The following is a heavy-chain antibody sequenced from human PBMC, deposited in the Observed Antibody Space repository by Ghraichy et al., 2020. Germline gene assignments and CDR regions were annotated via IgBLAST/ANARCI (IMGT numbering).Heavy chain of an antibody. CDR1: GGSISSSSYY. Sequence: SETLSLTCTVSGGSISSSSYYWGWIRQPPGKGLEWIGSIYYSGSTYYNPSLKSRVTISVDTSKNQFSLKLSSVTAADTAVYYCARHSWGWANWGLFGPWGQGTLVTVSS. D-gene: IGHD7-27*01. J-gene: IGHJ5*02. CDR3: ARHSWGWANWGLFGP. CDR2: IYYSGST. V-gene: IGHV4-39*01.